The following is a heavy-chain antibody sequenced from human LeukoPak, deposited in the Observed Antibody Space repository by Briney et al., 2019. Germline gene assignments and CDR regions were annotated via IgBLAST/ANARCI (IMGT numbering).Heavy chain of an antibody. CDR2: IYYSGST. Sequence: KTSETLSLTCTVSGGSISSYYWSWIRQPPGKGLEWIGYIYYSGSTNYNPSLKSRVTISVDTSKNQFSLKLSSVTAADTAVYYCARDRTVATITYYYYYGMDVWGQGTTVTVSS. V-gene: IGHV4-59*01. J-gene: IGHJ6*02. CDR1: GGSISSYY. D-gene: IGHD5-12*01. CDR3: ARDRTVATITYYYYYGMDV.